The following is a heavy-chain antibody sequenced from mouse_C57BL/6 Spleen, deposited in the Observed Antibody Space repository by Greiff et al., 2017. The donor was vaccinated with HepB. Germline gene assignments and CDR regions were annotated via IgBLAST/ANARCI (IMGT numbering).Heavy chain of an antibody. CDR2: IVHGGGST. CDR3: ARGYDYDSGFDY. Sequence: QVQLQQSGAELMKPGASVKLSCKATGYTFTGYWIEWVKQRPGHGLEWIGEIVHGGGSTKYNEKFKGKATFTADTSSNTAYMQLSSLTTEDSAIYYCARGYDYDSGFDYWGQGTTLTVSS. CDR1: GYTFTGYW. D-gene: IGHD2-4*01. J-gene: IGHJ2*01. V-gene: IGHV1-9*01.